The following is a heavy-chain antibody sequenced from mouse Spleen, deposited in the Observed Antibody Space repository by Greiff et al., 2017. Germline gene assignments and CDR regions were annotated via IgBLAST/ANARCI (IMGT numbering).Heavy chain of an antibody. V-gene: IGHV1-50*01. D-gene: IGHD4-1*01. CDR2: IDPSDSYT. Sequence: QVQLQQSGAELVKPGASVKLSCKASGYTFTSYWMQWVKQRPGQGLEWIGEIDPSDSYTNYNQKFKGKATLTVDTSSSTAYMQLSSLTSEDSAVYYCARMGLGAYWGQGTLVTVSA. CDR1: GYTFTSYW. J-gene: IGHJ3*01. CDR3: ARMGLGAY.